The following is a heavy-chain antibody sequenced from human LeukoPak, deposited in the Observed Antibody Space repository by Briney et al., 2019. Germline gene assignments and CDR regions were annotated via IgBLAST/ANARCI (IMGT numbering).Heavy chain of an antibody. CDR1: GYIFNSNG. V-gene: IGHV3-23*01. D-gene: IGHD1-1*01. CDR2: IAGSDGRT. Sequence: QPGGSLRLSCAISGYIFNSNGMNWVRQTPGKGLEWISTIAGSDGRTYYADSVKGRFTISRDNSKNTVSLEMNSLRVEDTAVYYCARGIYWSLDYWGQGTLVTVSS. J-gene: IGHJ4*02. CDR3: ARGIYWSLDY.